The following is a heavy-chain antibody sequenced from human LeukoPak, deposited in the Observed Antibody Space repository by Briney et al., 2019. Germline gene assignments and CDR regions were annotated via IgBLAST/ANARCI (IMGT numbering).Heavy chain of an antibody. V-gene: IGHV4-34*01. CDR1: GGSFSGYY. CDR3: ARRRLERRLFDY. Sequence: PSETLSLTCAVYGGSFSGYYWSWIRQPPGKGLEWIGEINHSGSTNYNPSLKSRVTISVDASKNQFSLKLSSVTAADTAVYYCARRRLERRLFDYWGQGTLVTVSS. J-gene: IGHJ4*02. D-gene: IGHD1-1*01. CDR2: INHSGST.